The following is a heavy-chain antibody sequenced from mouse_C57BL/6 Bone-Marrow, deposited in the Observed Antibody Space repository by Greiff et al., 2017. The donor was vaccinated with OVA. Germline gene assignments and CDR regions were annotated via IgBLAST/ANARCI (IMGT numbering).Heavy chain of an antibody. CDR2: IYPGDGDT. J-gene: IGHJ2*01. CDR3: ARSYYGSSDY. V-gene: IGHV1-82*01. D-gene: IGHD1-1*01. Sequence: QVQLQQSGPELVKPGASVKISCKASGYAFSSSWMNWVKQRPGKGLEWIGRIYPGDGDTNYNGKFKGKATLTADKSSSTAYMQLSSLTSEDSAVYFCARSYYGSSDYWGQGTTLTVSS. CDR1: GYAFSSSW.